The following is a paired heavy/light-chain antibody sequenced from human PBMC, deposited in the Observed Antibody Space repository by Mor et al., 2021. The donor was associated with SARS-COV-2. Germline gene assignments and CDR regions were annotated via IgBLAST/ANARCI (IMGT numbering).Light chain of an antibody. CDR3: FLSYTSTREAV. Sequence: QDVVTQEPSLTVSPGGTVTLTCGSSSGAVTSAHYPYWFQQRPGQPPKTLIYDTSNKYSWTPARFSGSLLRGKAVLTLSGAQPEDEAEYYCFLSYTSTREAVFGGGTRLTVL. V-gene: IGLV7-46*01. J-gene: IGLJ3*02. CDR1: SGAVTSAHY. CDR2: DTS.
Heavy chain of an antibody. CDR3: TTVKGDGHALYDGRDV. Sequence: EVQLVESGGRLVKPGGSLRLSCATSGFAFADAGLTWVRQAPGKGLEWLGRMRSRSDGGTVHYAPPLRDRISISRDNSRHTVYLQIYSLRIEDTAVYYCTTVKGDGHALYDGRDVWGHGTAVTVSS. V-gene: IGHV3-15*05. CDR2: MRSRSDGGTV. J-gene: IGHJ6*02. CDR1: GFAFADAG. D-gene: IGHD2-21*01.